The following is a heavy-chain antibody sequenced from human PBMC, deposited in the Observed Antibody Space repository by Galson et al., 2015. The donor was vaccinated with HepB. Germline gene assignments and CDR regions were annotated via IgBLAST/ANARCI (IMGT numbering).Heavy chain of an antibody. V-gene: IGHV3-23*01. CDR2: ISDRGGGP. CDR3: AKESCGGDCYSFWGMDV. J-gene: IGHJ6*02. D-gene: IGHD2-21*02. Sequence: SLRLSCAASGFTFSRYAMSWVRQTPEKGLEWVSTISDRGGGPYYADSVEGRFTMPRDNSKNTLYLQMNSLRPEDTATYYCAKESCGGDCYSFWGMDVWGQGTTVTVS. CDR1: GFTFSRYA.